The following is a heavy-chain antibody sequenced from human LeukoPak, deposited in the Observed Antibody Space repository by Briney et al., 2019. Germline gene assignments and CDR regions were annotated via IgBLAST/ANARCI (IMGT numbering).Heavy chain of an antibody. J-gene: IGHJ4*02. CDR1: GYTFTKYY. CDR3: ARGERIQLWSRNNYFDY. CDR2: VNPSGGSI. V-gene: IGHV1-46*01. D-gene: IGHD5-18*01. Sequence: ASVNVSYQASGYTFTKYYLHWVRQAPGQRLEGMGIVNPSGGSITYAQKFQGRVTMNKDTSTNTVYLELSSLRSEDTAVYYCARGERIQLWSRNNYFDYWGQGTLVTVSS.